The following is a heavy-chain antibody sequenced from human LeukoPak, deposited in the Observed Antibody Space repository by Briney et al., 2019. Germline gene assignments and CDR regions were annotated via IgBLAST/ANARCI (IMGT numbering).Heavy chain of an antibody. CDR2: VWHDGSNR. D-gene: IGHD3-10*01. Sequence: GTSLRLSCTAPGFTFSSYAIHWIRQAPGKGLEWVALVWHDGSNRYYSEAVKGRFTISRDNSKNAVYLQINSLRAEDTAVYYCARELFGSGSCPDYWGQGTRVTVSS. CDR1: GFTFSSYA. J-gene: IGHJ4*02. V-gene: IGHV3-33*01. CDR3: ARELFGSGSCPDY.